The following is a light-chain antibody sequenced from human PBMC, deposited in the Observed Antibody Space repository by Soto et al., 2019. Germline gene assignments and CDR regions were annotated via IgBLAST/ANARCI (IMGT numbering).Light chain of an antibody. CDR2: GNS. CDR1: SSNIGAGYD. CDR3: QSYDSSLSGWV. V-gene: IGLV1-40*01. Sequence: QSVLTQPPSVSGAPGQRVTISCTGSSSNIGAGYDVHWYQQLPGTAPKLLIYGNSNRPSGVPDRFSGSKSGTSASLAITGLQADEEADYYCQSYDSSLSGWVFGGGTQLTVL. J-gene: IGLJ3*02.